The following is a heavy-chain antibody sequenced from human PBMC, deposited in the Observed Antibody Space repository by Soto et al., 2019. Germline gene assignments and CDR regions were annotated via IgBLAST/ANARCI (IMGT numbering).Heavy chain of an antibody. V-gene: IGHV5-51*01. CDR2: IYPGDSDT. CDR1: GYSFTSYW. D-gene: IGHD2-21*02. J-gene: IGHJ3*02. CDR3: ARHPYCGGGCYSDAFDI. Sequence: GESLKISCKGSGYSFTSYWIGWVRQMPGKGLEWMGIIYPGDSDTRYSPSFQGQVTISADKSISTAYLQWSSLKASDTAMYYCARHPYCGGGCYSDAFDIWGQGIMVTVSS.